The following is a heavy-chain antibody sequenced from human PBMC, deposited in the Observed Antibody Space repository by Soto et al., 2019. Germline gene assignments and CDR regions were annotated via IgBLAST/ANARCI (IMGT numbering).Heavy chain of an antibody. CDR1: GFTFSSYW. CDR2: INSDGSST. Sequence: EVQLVESGGGLVQPRGFLRLSCAASGFTFSSYWMHWVRQAPGKGLVWVSRINSDGSSTSYADSVKGRFTISRDNAKNTLYLQMNSRRAEDTAGYYRARVNYGDFLPDYGGQGTLVTVSS. J-gene: IGHJ4*02. V-gene: IGHV3-74*01. CDR3: ARVNYGDFLPDY. D-gene: IGHD4-17*01.